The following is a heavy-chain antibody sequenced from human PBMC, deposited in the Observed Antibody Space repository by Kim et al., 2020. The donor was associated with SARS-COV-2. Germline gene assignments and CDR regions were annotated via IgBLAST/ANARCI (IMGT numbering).Heavy chain of an antibody. CDR1: GFSFSDYA. CDR3: ASSTYDFWSGYPLYY. V-gene: IGHV3-33*01. Sequence: GGSLRLSCAASGFSFSDYAMHWVRQAPGKGLEWVAVIWFDGSEKYYVDSVKGRFTISRDNSKNTLYLQMNSLRAEDTAVYYCASSTYDFWSGYPLYYWG. D-gene: IGHD3-3*01. J-gene: IGHJ4*01. CDR2: IWFDGSEK.